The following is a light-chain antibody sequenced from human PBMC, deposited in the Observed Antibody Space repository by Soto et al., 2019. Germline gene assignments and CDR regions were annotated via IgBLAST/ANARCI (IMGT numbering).Light chain of an antibody. CDR1: QRVASD. V-gene: IGKV3-20*01. CDR3: QQYLNSPRT. J-gene: IGKJ1*01. Sequence: VLTQSPGTLSLSPGEGATLSCRASQRVASDLAWYLQKPGQPPRLLIYDASIRATGIPDRISGSGSERDFTLTISRLEPEDAAVYYCQQYLNSPRTFGQGTKLEIK. CDR2: DAS.